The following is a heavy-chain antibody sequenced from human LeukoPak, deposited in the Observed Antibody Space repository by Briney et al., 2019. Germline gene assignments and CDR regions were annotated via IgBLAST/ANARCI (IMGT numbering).Heavy chain of an antibody. CDR3: SPIFYAPDY. CDR1: GFAFSSSW. CDR2: INEDGTGT. D-gene: IGHD5/OR15-5a*01. Sequence: GGSLRLSCAASGFAFSSSWMHWVRQAPGRGLVWVSRINEDGTGTCYADSVKGRFTISRDNAKNTLYLQMNSLRVEDTAVYYCSPIFYAPDYWGQGTQVTVSS. J-gene: IGHJ4*02. V-gene: IGHV3-74*01.